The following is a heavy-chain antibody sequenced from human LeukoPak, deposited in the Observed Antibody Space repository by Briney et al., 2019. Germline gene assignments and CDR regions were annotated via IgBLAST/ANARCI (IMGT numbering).Heavy chain of an antibody. CDR2: IYYSGST. CDR3: ARETAAGFYYGMDV. CDR1: GGSVSSGSYH. Sequence: SETLSLTCTVSGGSVSSGSYHWSWIRQPPGKGLEWIGYIYYSGSTNYNPSLKSRVTISVDTSKNQFSLRLSSVTAGDTAVYYCARETAAGFYYGMDVWGKGTTVTVSS. J-gene: IGHJ6*04. D-gene: IGHD6-13*01. V-gene: IGHV4-61*01.